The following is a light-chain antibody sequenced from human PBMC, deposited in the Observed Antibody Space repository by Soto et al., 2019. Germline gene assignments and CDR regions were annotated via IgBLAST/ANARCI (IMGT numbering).Light chain of an antibody. J-gene: IGKJ3*01. CDR3: QQYGSSPFT. CDR2: GAS. Sequence: DIVLTQPPGTLSLSPGERATLSCRASQTVSSNNLAWYQQKRDQAPRLLIYGASSRAAAIPDRFRGSGSGTDFTLIISSLAPEDFAVYYCQQYGSSPFTFGPGTAVDIK. V-gene: IGKV3-20*01. CDR1: QTVSSNN.